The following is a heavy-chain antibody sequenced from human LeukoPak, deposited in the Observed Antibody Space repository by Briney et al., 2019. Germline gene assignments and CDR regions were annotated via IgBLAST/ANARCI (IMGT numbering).Heavy chain of an antibody. Sequence: GGSLRLSCAASGFTFRNHGMHWIRQAPGKGLEWVAIIWYDGSNKYYAASVNGRFTIPRDNSKNTLYLQMNSLRDDDTAVYYCVRDRGALQYFDYWGQGTLVTVSS. CDR3: VRDRGALQYFDY. V-gene: IGHV3-33*01. CDR2: IWYDGSNK. CDR1: GFTFRNHG. D-gene: IGHD2/OR15-2a*01. J-gene: IGHJ4*02.